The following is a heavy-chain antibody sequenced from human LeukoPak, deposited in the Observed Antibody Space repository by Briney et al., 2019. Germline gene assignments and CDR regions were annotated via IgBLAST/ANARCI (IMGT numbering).Heavy chain of an antibody. CDR1: GFTFSSYG. Sequence: GGSLRLSCAASGFTFSSYGMHWVRQAPGKGMEWVAVIRYDGSNKYYADSVKGRFTISRDNSKNTLYLQMNSLRAEDTAVYYCARVNLDYGGNPNDYWGQGTLVTVSS. D-gene: IGHD4-23*01. V-gene: IGHV3-33*01. CDR2: IRYDGSNK. CDR3: ARVNLDYGGNPNDY. J-gene: IGHJ4*02.